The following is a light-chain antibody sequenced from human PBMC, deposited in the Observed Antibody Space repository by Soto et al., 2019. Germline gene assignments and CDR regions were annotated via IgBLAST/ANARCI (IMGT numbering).Light chain of an antibody. V-gene: IGKV1-5*01. CDR2: AAS. Sequence: DIQMTQSPSTLSASAEDTVTITCRASESIDNWLAWYQQKPGKAPKLLLFAASTLVGGVPSRFSGRGSGTEFTLTISSLQADDFATYYCQQYHTDWTFGQGTKVDIK. CDR3: QQYHTDWT. CDR1: ESIDNW. J-gene: IGKJ1*01.